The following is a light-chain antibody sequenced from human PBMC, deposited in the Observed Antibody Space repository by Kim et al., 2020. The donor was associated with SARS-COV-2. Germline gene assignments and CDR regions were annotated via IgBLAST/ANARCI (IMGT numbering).Light chain of an antibody. Sequence: STLSVSVGDRGTITCRASQYITRGLAWYQQKPGKAPKLLIYDASTLDSGVPSRFRGSGSGTEFTLTISSLQPDDFASYYCQHRKTFGQGTKVDIK. V-gene: IGKV1-5*01. CDR3: QHRKT. J-gene: IGKJ1*01. CDR2: DAS. CDR1: QYITRG.